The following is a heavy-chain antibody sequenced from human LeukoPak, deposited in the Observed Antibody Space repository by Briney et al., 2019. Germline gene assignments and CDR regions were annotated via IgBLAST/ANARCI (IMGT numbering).Heavy chain of an antibody. J-gene: IGHJ4*02. CDR1: GSIFRSYW. D-gene: IGHD6-6*01. CDR3: AKGRIAARKVGYFDY. Sequence: GGSLRLSCEASGSIFRSYWMSWVRQAPGKGLEWVSAISGSGGSTYYADSVKGRFTISRDNSKNTLYLQMNSLRAEDTAVYYCAKGRIAARKVGYFDYWGQGTLVTVSS. CDR2: ISGSGGST. V-gene: IGHV3-23*01.